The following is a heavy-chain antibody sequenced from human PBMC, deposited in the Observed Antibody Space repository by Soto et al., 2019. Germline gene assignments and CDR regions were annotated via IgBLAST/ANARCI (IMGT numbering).Heavy chain of an antibody. J-gene: IGHJ3*02. D-gene: IGHD3-16*01. Sequence: SETLSLTCTVSGASISGYHWGWIRQPPGKGLEWIGYMSYSGSTNYSPSLKSRVTMSVDTSKNQFSLKLNSVTAADTAMYYCARRLVSLRFGELFDPFDIWGQGTMVTVSS. CDR1: GASISGYH. CDR2: MSYSGST. CDR3: ARRLVSLRFGELFDPFDI. V-gene: IGHV4-59*08.